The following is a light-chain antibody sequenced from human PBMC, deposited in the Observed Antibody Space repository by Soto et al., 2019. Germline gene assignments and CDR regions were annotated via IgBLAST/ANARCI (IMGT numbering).Light chain of an antibody. J-gene: IGKJ1*01. CDR2: KAS. Sequence: DIQMTQSPSTLSASVGDRVTITCRASQSISSWLAWYQQKPGKAPNLLIYKASFLRSGVPSRFSGSGYGTEFTLTISSLQPDDFATYYCQQYSIYSRTFGQGTKVELK. CDR1: QSISSW. V-gene: IGKV1-5*03. CDR3: QQYSIYSRT.